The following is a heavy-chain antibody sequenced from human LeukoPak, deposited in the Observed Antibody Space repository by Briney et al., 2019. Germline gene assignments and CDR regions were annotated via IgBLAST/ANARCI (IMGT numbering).Heavy chain of an antibody. V-gene: IGHV3-11*01. CDR1: GFSFSDYY. CDR2: ISSSGDTI. J-gene: IGHJ5*02. Sequence: KAGGSLRLSCAASGFSFSDYYMSWIRQAPGKGLEWLSYISSSGDTIHYADSVRGRFTISRDNAKNSLYLQMNSLSAEDTAIYYCARDNSVDDNAWWFDPWGQGTLVTVSS. D-gene: IGHD3-22*01. CDR3: ARDNSVDDNAWWFDP.